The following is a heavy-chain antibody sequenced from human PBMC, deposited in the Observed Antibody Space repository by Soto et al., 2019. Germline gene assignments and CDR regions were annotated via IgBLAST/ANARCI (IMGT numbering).Heavy chain of an antibody. CDR1: GGSISSSSYY. V-gene: IGHV4-39*01. CDR3: ARLLSFDYGDSGEFDY. CDR2: IYYSGST. D-gene: IGHD4-17*01. Sequence: SETLSLTCTVSGGSISSSSYYWGWIRQPPGKGLEWIGSIYYSGSTYYNPSLKSRVTISVDTSKNQFSLKLSSVTAADTAVYYCARLLSFDYGDSGEFDYWGQGTLVTVSS. J-gene: IGHJ4*02.